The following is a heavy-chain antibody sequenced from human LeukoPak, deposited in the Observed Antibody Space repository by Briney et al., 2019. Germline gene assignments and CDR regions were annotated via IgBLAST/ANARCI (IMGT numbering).Heavy chain of an antibody. V-gene: IGHV4-59*12. D-gene: IGHD2-2*01. CDR2: IYYSGST. CDR3: ARGPARANNIVVVPAALRGFFDY. Sequence: SETLSLTCTVSGGSISSYYWSWIRQPPGKGLEWIGYIYYSGSTNYNPSLKSRVTISVDTSKNQFSLKLSSVTAADTAVYYCARGPARANNIVVVPAALRGFFDYWGQGTLVTVSS. J-gene: IGHJ4*02. CDR1: GGSISSYY.